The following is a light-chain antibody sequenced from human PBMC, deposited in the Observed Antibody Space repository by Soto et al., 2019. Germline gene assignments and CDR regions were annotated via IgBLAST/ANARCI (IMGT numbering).Light chain of an antibody. CDR1: SSDVGGYNY. V-gene: IGLV2-14*01. CDR3: TSYTSNNTPV. J-gene: IGLJ1*01. Sequence: QSVLTQPASVSGSPGQAITISCTGTSSDVGGYNYVSWYQQHPGKAPKLMIYEVSNQPSGVSDRFSGSKSANTASLTISGLQAEDEADYYCTSYTSNNTPVFGTGTKVTVL. CDR2: EVS.